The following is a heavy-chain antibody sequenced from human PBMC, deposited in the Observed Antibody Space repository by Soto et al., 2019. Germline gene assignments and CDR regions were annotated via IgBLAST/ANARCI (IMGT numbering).Heavy chain of an antibody. V-gene: IGHV4-59*13. CDR3: ARGHILLTFGGLPEALNYFEP. D-gene: IGHD3-16*01. J-gene: IGHJ5*02. CDR1: GASISSYY. CDR2: ISDSGRS. Sequence: SETLSLTCTVSGASISSYYWTWIRQPAGKGLEWIGYISDSGRSNYNPSLKSRAIVSSDTSKNQFSLNLRSVTAFDTAVYYCARGHILLTFGGLPEALNYFEPWGQGTLVT.